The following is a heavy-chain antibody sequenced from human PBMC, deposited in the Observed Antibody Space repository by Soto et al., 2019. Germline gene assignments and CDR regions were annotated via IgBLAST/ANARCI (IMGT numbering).Heavy chain of an antibody. CDR3: ARDNGI. V-gene: IGHV4-61*01. CDR2: IYYSGST. CDR1: GGSVSSGSYY. J-gene: IGHJ3*02. Sequence: QVQLQESGPGLVKPSETLSLTCTVSGGSVSSGSYYWSWIRQPPGKGLEWIGYIYYSGSTNYNPSLKSRVTISVDTSKNQFSLKLSSVTAADTAAYYCARDNGIWGQGTMVTVSS.